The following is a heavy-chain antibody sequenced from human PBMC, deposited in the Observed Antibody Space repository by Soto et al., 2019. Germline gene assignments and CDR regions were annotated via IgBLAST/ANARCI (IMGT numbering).Heavy chain of an antibody. CDR2: ISGSGGST. CDR1: GFTFSSYA. Sequence: EVQLLESGGGLVQPGRSLRLSCAASGFTFSSYAMSWVRQAPGKGLEWVSAISGSGGSTYYADSVKGRFTISRDNSKNTLYLQMNSLRAEDTAVYYCAKDSAPDNMITFGGVIVGSAFDIWGQGTMVTVSS. D-gene: IGHD3-16*02. V-gene: IGHV3-23*01. CDR3: AKDSAPDNMITFGGVIVGSAFDI. J-gene: IGHJ3*02.